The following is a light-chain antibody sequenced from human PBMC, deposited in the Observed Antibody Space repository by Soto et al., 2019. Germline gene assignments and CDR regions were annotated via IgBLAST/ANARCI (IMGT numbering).Light chain of an antibody. Sequence: QSVLTQPPSVSDAPRQRVTISCSGSWSNIGNNAVNWYQQLPGKAPKLLIYYDDLLSSGVSDRFSGSKSGTSASLAISGLQYEDEADYYCAVWDDNLNGVVFGGGTKVTVL. CDR3: AVWDDNLNGVV. J-gene: IGLJ2*01. CDR2: YDD. V-gene: IGLV1-36*01. CDR1: WSNIGNNA.